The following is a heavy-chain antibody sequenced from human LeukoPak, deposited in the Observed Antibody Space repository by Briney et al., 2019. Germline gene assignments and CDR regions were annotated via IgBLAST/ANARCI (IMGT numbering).Heavy chain of an antibody. CDR1: GFTFSSYV. Sequence: GGSLRLSCSGSGFTFSSYVMHWVRQAPGKGLEYVSAISSNGGSTYYADSVKGRFTISRDNAKNTLYLQMNSLRAEDTAVYYCARERTSGWDAFDFWGQGTPGTVSS. CDR3: ARERTSGWDAFDF. D-gene: IGHD6-19*01. J-gene: IGHJ4*02. V-gene: IGHV3-64*04. CDR2: ISSNGGST.